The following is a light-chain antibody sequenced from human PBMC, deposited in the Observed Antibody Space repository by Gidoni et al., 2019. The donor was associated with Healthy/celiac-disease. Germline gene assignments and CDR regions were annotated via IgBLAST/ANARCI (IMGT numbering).Light chain of an antibody. V-gene: IGKV3-20*01. J-gene: IGKJ2*01. Sequence: EIGLPQSPGTRSVSPVERATIPCRASQSGSSSYLAWYQQKPGQAPRLLIYGASSRATGIPDRFSGSGSGTDFTLTISRLEPEDFAVYYCQQYGSSPYTFXQXTKLEIK. CDR1: QSGSSSY. CDR3: QQYGSSPYT. CDR2: GAS.